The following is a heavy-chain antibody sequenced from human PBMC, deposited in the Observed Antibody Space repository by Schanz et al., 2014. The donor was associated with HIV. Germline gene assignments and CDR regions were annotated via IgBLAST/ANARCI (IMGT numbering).Heavy chain of an antibody. V-gene: IGHV3-30*18. J-gene: IGHJ6*02. CDR3: AKDQGYDFWSGYYNYYDMDV. CDR1: GFTFSSYG. CDR2: ISYDGSNK. Sequence: QVQLVESGGGVVQPGRSLRLSCAASGFTFSSYGMHWVRQAPGKGLEGGAVISYDGSNKYYADSVKGRFTISRDNSKNTLYLQMNSLRAEDTAVYYCAKDQGYDFWSGYYNYYDMDVWGQGTTVTVSS. D-gene: IGHD3-3*01.